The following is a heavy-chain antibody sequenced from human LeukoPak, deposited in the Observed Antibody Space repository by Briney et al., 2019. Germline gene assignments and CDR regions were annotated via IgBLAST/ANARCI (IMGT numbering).Heavy chain of an antibody. CDR3: LRQGYYDSSGYYYGSDY. V-gene: IGHV3-23*01. D-gene: IGHD3-22*01. CDR2: ISGSGGST. J-gene: IGHJ4*02. CDR1: GLTFSSYA. Sequence: GGSLRLSCAASGLTFSSYAMSWVRQAPGKGLEWVSAISGSGGSTSYAESVKGRFTISRDNSKNTLYLQMNSLKTEDTAVYYCLRQGYYDSSGYYYGSDYWGQGTLVTVSS.